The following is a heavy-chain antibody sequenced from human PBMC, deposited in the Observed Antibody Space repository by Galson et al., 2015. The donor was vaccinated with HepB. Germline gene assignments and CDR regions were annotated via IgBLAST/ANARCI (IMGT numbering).Heavy chain of an antibody. J-gene: IGHJ6*02. CDR3: AKAALGGTRYYALDT. D-gene: IGHD2-15*01. CDR2: ISGSGGST. Sequence: SLRLSCAASGFTFTTYAMNWVRQAPGKGLEWVSRISGSGGSTYYADSVKGRFTISRDNSKSTLYLQMNSLRVDDTAVYFCAKAALGGTRYYALDTWDPGTAVTGSS. CDR1: GFTFTTYA. V-gene: IGHV3-23*01.